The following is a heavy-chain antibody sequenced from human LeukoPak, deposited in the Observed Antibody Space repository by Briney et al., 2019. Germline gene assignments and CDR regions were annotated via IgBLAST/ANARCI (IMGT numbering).Heavy chain of an antibody. Sequence: SETLSLTCTVSGGSVSTYYWSCIRQSAGKGLEWFGHLSTSGSTTYNPSLKSRVTMSVDTSKSQFSLKLSSVTAADTAVYYCAREATIVGATIIWGQGTLVTVSS. CDR1: GGSVSTYY. CDR2: LSTSGST. J-gene: IGHJ4*02. D-gene: IGHD1-26*01. V-gene: IGHV4-4*07. CDR3: AREATIVGATII.